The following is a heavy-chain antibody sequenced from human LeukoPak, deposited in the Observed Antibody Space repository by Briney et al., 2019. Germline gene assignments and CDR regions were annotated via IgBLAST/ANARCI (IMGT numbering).Heavy chain of an antibody. Sequence: PSETLSLTCGVSGGSFSGYDWRWVRQPPGKGLEWIGEINDGGDTNYNPSLKNRVTISVDTSKNQFSLKVKFVTAADTAVYYCARGLGWKVATMGLFYMDVWGEGTPVTVSS. CDR2: INDGGDT. V-gene: IGHV4-34*01. D-gene: IGHD5-24*01. CDR1: GGSFSGYD. CDR3: ARGLGWKVATMGLFYMDV. J-gene: IGHJ6*03.